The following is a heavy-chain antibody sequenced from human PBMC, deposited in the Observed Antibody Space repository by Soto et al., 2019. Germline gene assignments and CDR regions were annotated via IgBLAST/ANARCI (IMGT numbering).Heavy chain of an antibody. D-gene: IGHD1-26*01. CDR2: RKGYSGNP. V-gene: IGHV1-8*01. CDR1: GYNFNNYE. J-gene: IGHJ4*02. Sequence: QVQLLQSGAEVKKPGASVKISCKASGYNFNNYEINWVRQAPAQGLEWMGWRKGYSGNPLYAQNFQGRLTLTRDTSTNTAYLELTSLAYEDTAIYFCARRRGESYYGLDYWGQGTLVTVSS. CDR3: ARRRGESYYGLDY.